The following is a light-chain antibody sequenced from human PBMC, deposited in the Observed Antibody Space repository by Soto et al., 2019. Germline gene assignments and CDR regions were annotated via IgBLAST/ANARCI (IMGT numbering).Light chain of an antibody. V-gene: IGKV3-20*01. Sequence: EIVVTQSPGTLSLSLGETATLSCRASQSVSSSYLAWYQHKPGQAPRLLIYGASRRATGIPDRFSGSGSGTDFSLTISSLDPEDFAVYYCQHYSDSITFGQGTRLEI. CDR1: QSVSSSY. CDR3: QHYSDSIT. J-gene: IGKJ5*01. CDR2: GAS.